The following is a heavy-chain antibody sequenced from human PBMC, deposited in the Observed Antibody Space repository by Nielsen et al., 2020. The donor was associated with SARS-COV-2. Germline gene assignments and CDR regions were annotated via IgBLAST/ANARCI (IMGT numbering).Heavy chain of an antibody. CDR1: GGSISSPTYY. V-gene: IGHV4-39*01. J-gene: IGHJ4*02. D-gene: IGHD3-22*01. CDR3: VRRSSGGYSRRFFDY. CDR2: VYHSATT. Sequence: SETLSLTCNVSGGSISSPTYYWGWIRQTPGKGLEWIGSVYHSATTYYSPSLKSRIKISVDTSNNQFSLNLNSVTAADTAVYYCVRRSSGGYSRRFFDYWGQGNLVTVSS.